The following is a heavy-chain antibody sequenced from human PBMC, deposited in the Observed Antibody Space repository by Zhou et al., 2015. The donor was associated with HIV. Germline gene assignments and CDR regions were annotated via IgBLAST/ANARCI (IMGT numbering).Heavy chain of an antibody. D-gene: IGHD2-2*01. CDR1: GFTFSSYA. V-gene: IGHV3-48*02. CDR2: IGSSSSTI. CDR3: ARDLGVVPTARFDY. Sequence: EVQLLESGGGLVQPGGSLRLSCAASGFTFSSYAMSWVRQAPGKGLEWVSYIGSSSSTIYYADSVKGRTTISRDNAKNSLYLQMNSLRDEDTAVYYCARDLGVVPTARFDYWGQGTLVTVSS. J-gene: IGHJ4*02.